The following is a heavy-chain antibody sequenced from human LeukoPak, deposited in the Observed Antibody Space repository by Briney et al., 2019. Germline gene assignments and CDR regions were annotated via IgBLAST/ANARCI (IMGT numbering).Heavy chain of an antibody. D-gene: IGHD3-16*01. CDR1: GGSISGHY. CDR2: IHYSGKA. Sequence: PSETLSLTCTVSGGSISGHYWTWVRQPPGEGLEWIGQIHYSGKADYNPSLRSRITISVDTSKNQMSLKVTSVPAADTAVYYCARFGVDYDMDVWGQGTTVTVS. V-gene: IGHV4-59*11. CDR3: ARFGVDYDMDV. J-gene: IGHJ6*02.